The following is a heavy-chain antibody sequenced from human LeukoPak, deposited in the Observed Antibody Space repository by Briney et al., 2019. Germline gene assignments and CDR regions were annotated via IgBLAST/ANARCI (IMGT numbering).Heavy chain of an antibody. CDR1: GGSFSGYY. CDR2: INHSGST. D-gene: IGHD3-9*01. J-gene: IGHJ5*02. CDR3: ARRDRTYYDILTP. Sequence: PSETLSLTCVVYGGSFSGYYWSWIRQPPGKGLEWIGEINHSGSTDFNPSLKSRVTISVDTSKNQVSLNLNAVTAADTAVYYCARRDRTYYDILTPWGQGTLVTVSS. V-gene: IGHV4-34*01.